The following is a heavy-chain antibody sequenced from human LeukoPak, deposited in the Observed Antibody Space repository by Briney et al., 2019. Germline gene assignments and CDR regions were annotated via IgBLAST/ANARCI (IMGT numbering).Heavy chain of an antibody. Sequence: GGSLRLSCAASGFTFSSYAMSWVRQAPGKGLEWVSAISGSGGSTYYADSVKGRFTISRDNSKNTLYLQMNSLRAEDTAVYYCASRGYCTNGVCYSEECLKYWGQGTLVTVSS. D-gene: IGHD2-8*01. CDR3: ASRGYCTNGVCYSEECLKY. V-gene: IGHV3-23*01. J-gene: IGHJ4*02. CDR2: ISGSGGST. CDR1: GFTFSSYA.